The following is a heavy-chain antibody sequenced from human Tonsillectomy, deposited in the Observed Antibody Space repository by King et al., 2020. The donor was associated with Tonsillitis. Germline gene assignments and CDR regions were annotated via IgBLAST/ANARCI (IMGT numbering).Heavy chain of an antibody. D-gene: IGHD6-13*01. V-gene: IGHV3-66*01. CDR3: ARDIAAAGLFDY. CDR1: GFTVSTYY. Sequence: QLVQSGGGLVQPGGSLRLSCAASGFTVSTYYMNWVRQAPGKGLEWVSVIYTGGSTYYADSVKGRFTISRDNSKDTLYLQMNILRAEDTAVYYCARDIAAAGLFDYWGQGTLVTVSS. CDR2: IYTGGST. J-gene: IGHJ4*02.